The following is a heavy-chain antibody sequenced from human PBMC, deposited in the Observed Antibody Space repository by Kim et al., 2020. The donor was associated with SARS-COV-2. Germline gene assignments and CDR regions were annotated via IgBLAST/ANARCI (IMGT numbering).Heavy chain of an antibody. CDR2: T. V-gene: IGHV3-74*01. Sequence: TSYADAVTGRYTITRDNAKNTLYLQMNSLGSEDTAVYYCARVEDNGYSKHWGQGTLVTVSS. J-gene: IGHJ4*02. D-gene: IGHD4-4*01. CDR3: ARVEDNGYSKH.